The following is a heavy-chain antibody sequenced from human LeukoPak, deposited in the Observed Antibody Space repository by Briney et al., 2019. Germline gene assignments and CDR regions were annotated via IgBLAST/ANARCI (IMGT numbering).Heavy chain of an antibody. D-gene: IGHD3-22*01. CDR2: INPNSGGT. J-gene: IGHJ3*02. V-gene: IGHV1-2*02. Sequence: ASVKVSCKASGYTFTGYYMHWVRQAPGQGLEWMGWINPNSGGTNYAQKFQGRVTMTRDTSISTAYMELSSLRSDDTAVYYCARTQREYYYDSSGAIDAFDIWGQGTMVTVSS. CDR1: GYTFTGYY. CDR3: ARTQREYYYDSSGAIDAFDI.